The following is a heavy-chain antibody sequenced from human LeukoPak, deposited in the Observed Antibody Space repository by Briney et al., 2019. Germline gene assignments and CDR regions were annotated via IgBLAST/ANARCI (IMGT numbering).Heavy chain of an antibody. Sequence: PSETLSLTCTVSGGSISSGDYYWSWIRQPPGKGLEWIGYIYYSGSSYFSPSLKIRVTISVDTSKNQFSLKLSSVTAADTALYYCARLKVDANNYFDYWGQGTLVTVSS. CDR3: ARLKVDANNYFDY. V-gene: IGHV4-30-4*01. CDR2: IYYSGSS. D-gene: IGHD1-26*01. J-gene: IGHJ4*02. CDR1: GGSISSGDYY.